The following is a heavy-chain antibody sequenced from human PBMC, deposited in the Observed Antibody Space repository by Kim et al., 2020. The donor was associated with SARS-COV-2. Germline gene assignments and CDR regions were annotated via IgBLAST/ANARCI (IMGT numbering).Heavy chain of an antibody. D-gene: IGHD6-13*01. CDR2: INTNTGNP. Sequence: ASVKVSCKASGYTFTSYAMNWVRQAPGQGLEWMGWINTNTGNPTYAQGFTGRFVFSLDTSVSTAYLQISSLKAEDTAVYYCARQQQLETYYYYYYYMDVWGKGTTVTVSS. J-gene: IGHJ6*03. CDR1: GYTFTSYA. CDR3: ARQQQLETYYYYYYYMDV. V-gene: IGHV7-4-1*02.